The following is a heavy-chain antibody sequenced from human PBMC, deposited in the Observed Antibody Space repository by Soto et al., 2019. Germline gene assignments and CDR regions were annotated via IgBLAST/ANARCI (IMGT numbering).Heavy chain of an antibody. CDR1: GFTFSSYS. J-gene: IGHJ4*02. D-gene: IGHD2-8*01. CDR2: ISGGGTYI. V-gene: IGHV3-21*01. CDR3: AIELTVAVPFDY. Sequence: GGSLRLSCAVSGFTFSSYSMNWVRQAPGKGLEWVSSISGGGTYIYYADSVKGRFTISRDTAKNSLYLQMNSLRAEDTAVYYCAIELTVAVPFDYWGQGTLVTVSS.